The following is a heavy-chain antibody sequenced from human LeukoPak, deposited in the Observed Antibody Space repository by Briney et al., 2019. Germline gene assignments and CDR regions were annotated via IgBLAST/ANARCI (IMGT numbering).Heavy chain of an antibody. CDR2: ISGSGGST. J-gene: IGHJ2*01. CDR3: ARASPHDYGDYARPKSSYWYFDL. Sequence: PGGSLRLSCAASGFTFSSYAMSWVRQAPGKGLEWVSAISGSGGSTYYADSVKGRFTISRDNSKNTLYLQMNSLRAEDTAVYYCARASPHDYGDYARPKSSYWYFDLWGRGTLVTVSS. CDR1: GFTFSSYA. V-gene: IGHV3-23*01. D-gene: IGHD4-17*01.